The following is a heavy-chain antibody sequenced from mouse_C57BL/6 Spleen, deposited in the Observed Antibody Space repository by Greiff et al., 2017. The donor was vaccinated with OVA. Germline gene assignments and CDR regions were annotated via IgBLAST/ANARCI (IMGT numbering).Heavy chain of an antibody. V-gene: IGHV1-62-2*01. D-gene: IGHD1-1*01. CDR3: SRHEEGNFNGSSYRNCNV. CDR2: FYPGSGSI. J-gene: IGHJ1*03. CDR1: GYTFTEYT. Sequence: QVQLKESGAELVKPGASVKLSCKASGYTFTEYTIHWVKQRSGQGLEWIGWFYPGSGSIKYNEKFKDKATLTADKSSSTVYMELSRWSSEDSAINFCSRHEEGNFNGSSYRNCNVGGTGTKVTVSS.